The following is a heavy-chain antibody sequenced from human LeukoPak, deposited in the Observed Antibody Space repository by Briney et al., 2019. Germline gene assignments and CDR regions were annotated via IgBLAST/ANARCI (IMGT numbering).Heavy chain of an antibody. J-gene: IGHJ4*02. CDR2: INPSGSST. V-gene: IGHV1-46*01. D-gene: IGHD2-15*01. CDR3: ARDRYCSGGSCYSDLILDY. Sequence: ASVKVSCKASGYTFTSYYMHWVRQAPGQGLEWMGIINPSGSSTTYAEQFQGRVTMTRDMSTSTVYMELSRLRSDDAAVYYCARDRYCSGGSCYSDLILDYWGQGTLVTVSS. CDR1: GYTFTSYY.